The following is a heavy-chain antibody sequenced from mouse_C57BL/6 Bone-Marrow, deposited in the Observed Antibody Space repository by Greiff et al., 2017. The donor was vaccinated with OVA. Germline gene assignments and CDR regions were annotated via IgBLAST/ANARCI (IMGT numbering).Heavy chain of an antibody. CDR3: ARPRSPYYYAMDY. Sequence: VKLMESGAELVRPGTSVKVSCKASGYAFTNYLIEWVKQRPGQGLEWIGVINPGSGGTNYNEKFKGKATLTADKSSSTAYMQLSSLTSEDSAVYFCARPRSPYYYAMDYWGQGTSVTVSS. V-gene: IGHV1-54*01. CDR2: INPGSGGT. CDR1: GYAFTNYL. J-gene: IGHJ4*01. D-gene: IGHD1-1*01.